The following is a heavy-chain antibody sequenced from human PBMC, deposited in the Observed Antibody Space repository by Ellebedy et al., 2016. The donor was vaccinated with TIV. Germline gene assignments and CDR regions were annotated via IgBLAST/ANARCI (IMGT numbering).Heavy chain of an antibody. CDR3: ARDPVGVGPAFDV. CDR1: GFTFSNYA. Sequence: PGGSLRLSCAASGFTFSNYAMCWVRQAPGKGLEWVSTISGSNTYYADSVRGRLTISRDNSKDTLFLQMTSLRAEDTAIYFCARDPVGVGPAFDVWGQGTMVTVSS. V-gene: IGHV3-23*01. CDR2: ISGSNT. D-gene: IGHD4-23*01. J-gene: IGHJ3*01.